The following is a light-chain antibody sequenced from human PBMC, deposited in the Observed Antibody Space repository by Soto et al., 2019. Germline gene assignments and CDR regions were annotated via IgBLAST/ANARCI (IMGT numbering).Light chain of an antibody. CDR1: QSISSN. CDR2: GAS. Sequence: DIVMTQSPATLSVSPGESATLSCRASQSISSNLAWYQQKPGQAPRLLIYGASIRATGVPARFSGGGSGTEFTLTISSLQSEDFVLYYCQHFRAFGQGTRLEI. CDR3: QHFRA. J-gene: IGKJ5*01. V-gene: IGKV3-15*01.